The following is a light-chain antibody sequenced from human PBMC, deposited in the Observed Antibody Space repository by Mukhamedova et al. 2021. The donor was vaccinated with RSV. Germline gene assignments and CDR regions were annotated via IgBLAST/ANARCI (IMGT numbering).Light chain of an antibody. V-gene: IGKV2-28*01. CDR3: LTTLPSPPWT. CDR2: AF. J-gene: IGKJ1*01. Sequence: AFHRASGVSDRFSGSGSGTDFTLQISRVEAEDVGIYYCLTTLPSPPWTFGQGTKVDI.